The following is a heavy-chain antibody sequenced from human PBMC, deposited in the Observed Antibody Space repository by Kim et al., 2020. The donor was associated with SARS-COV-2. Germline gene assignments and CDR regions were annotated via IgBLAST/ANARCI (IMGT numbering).Heavy chain of an antibody. D-gene: IGHD3-10*01. Sequence: SRFTISVDTSKNQFSLKLSSVTAADTAVYYCARDPKYYYGSGTPYWYFDLWGRGTLVTVSS. CDR3: ARDPKYYYGSGTPYWYFDL. J-gene: IGHJ2*01. V-gene: IGHV4-59*01.